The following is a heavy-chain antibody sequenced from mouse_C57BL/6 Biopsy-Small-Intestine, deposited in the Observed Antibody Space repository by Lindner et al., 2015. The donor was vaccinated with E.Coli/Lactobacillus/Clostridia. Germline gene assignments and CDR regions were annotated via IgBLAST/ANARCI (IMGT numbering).Heavy chain of an antibody. CDR3: ARPHYYSMDY. J-gene: IGHJ4*01. Sequence: VQLQESGGGLVKPGGSLKLSCAASGFTFSDYGMHWVRQAPEKGLEWVAYISSGSSTIYYADTVKGRFTISRDNAKNTLSLQMTSLRSEDTAMYYCARPHYYSMDYWGQGISVTVSS. CDR1: GFTFSDYG. V-gene: IGHV5-17*01. CDR2: ISSGSSTI.